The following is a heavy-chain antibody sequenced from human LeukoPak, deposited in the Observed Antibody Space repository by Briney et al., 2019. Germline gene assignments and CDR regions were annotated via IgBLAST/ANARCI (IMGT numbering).Heavy chain of an antibody. V-gene: IGHV1-69*13. J-gene: IGHJ4*02. CDR1: GGTFSSYA. CDR2: IIPIFGTA. Sequence: GASVKVSCKASGGTFSSYAISWVRQAPGQGLEWMGGIIPIFGTANYAQKFQGRVTITADESTSTAYMGLSSLRSEDTAVYYCARGAPDILTGWPPGFDYWGQGTLVTVSS. CDR3: ARGAPDILTGWPPGFDY. D-gene: IGHD3-9*01.